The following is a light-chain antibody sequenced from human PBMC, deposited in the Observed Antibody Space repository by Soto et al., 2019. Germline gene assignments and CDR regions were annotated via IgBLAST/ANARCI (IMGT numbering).Light chain of an antibody. J-gene: IGKJ3*01. CDR1: QNISIW. CDR2: KAS. V-gene: IGKV1-5*03. Sequence: DIQMTQSPSTLSASVGDRVTITCRASQNISIWLAWYQQKPGKAPNLLIYKASRLESGVAARFSGSGSGTEFTITISSLQPDDFATYYCQQYWSFFTFGPGTKVDGK. CDR3: QQYWSFFT.